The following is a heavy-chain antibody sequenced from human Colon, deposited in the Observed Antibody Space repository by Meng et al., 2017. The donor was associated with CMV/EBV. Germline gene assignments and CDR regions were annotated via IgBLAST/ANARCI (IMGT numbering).Heavy chain of an antibody. CDR2: INTLENSI. CDR1: GFTFSNYE. CDR3: ARTPGSSPAGGDGMDV. J-gene: IGHJ6*02. V-gene: IGHV3-48*03. Sequence: GGSLKISCAASGFTFSNYEMNWVRQAPGKGLEWVAYINTLENSIFYADSVKGRFTISRDNAKNSLHLQMNSLRVEDSAIYYCARTPGSSPAGGDGMDVWGQGTTVTVSS. D-gene: IGHD6-13*01.